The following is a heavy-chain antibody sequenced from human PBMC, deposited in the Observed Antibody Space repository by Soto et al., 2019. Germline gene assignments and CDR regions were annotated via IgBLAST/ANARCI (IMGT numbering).Heavy chain of an antibody. CDR2: IIGTDGST. CDR3: AKGAWPDY. J-gene: IGHJ4*02. CDR1: GFTFSGSA. Sequence: GGSLRLSCAASGFTFSGSAMHWVRQAPGKGLEWVSVIIGTDGSTYYADSVRGRFTISRDNFKNTLFLLMNSLRAEDTAVYFCAKGAWPDYWGQGTPVTVSS. V-gene: IGHV3-23*01.